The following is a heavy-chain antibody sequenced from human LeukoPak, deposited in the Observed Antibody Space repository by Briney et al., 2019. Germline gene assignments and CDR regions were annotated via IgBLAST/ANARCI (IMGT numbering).Heavy chain of an antibody. CDR3: ARSKGWYSTDAFDI. D-gene: IGHD6-19*01. CDR2: INGDGSNT. J-gene: IGHJ3*02. CDR1: GFTFSSHW. V-gene: IGHV3-74*03. Sequence: PGGSLRLSCAASGFTFSSHWMHWVRQAPGEGLVWVSRINGDGSNTTYADSVKGRFTISRDNAKNTLYLQMNSLRAEDTAVYHCARSKGWYSTDAFDIWGQGTMVTVSS.